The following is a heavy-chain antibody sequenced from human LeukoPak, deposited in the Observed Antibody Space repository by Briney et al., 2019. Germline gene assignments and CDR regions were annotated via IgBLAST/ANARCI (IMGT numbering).Heavy chain of an antibody. CDR3: ARRHHFGFLDS. J-gene: IGHJ4*02. CDR2: ISSSGSTI. D-gene: IGHD3-10*01. CDR1: GFTFSSFE. Sequence: PGGSLSLSCAGSGFTFSSFEMKWVRQAPGKGLEWLSYISSSGSTIHYADTVKGRFTISRDNAKNSVYLQKNSLRAEDTAVYYCARRHHFGFLDSWGQGTLVTVSS. V-gene: IGHV3-48*03.